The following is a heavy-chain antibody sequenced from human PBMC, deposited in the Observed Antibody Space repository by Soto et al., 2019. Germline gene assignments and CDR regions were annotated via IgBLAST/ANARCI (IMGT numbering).Heavy chain of an antibody. CDR3: ARLALSFSGNDY. V-gene: IGHV1-69*01. J-gene: IGHJ4*02. CDR1: GGTFSSYA. CDR2: IIPIFGTA. Sequence: QVQLVQSGAEVKKPGSSVKVSCKASGGTFSSYAISWVRQAPGQGLEWMGGIIPIFGTANYAQKFQGRVTITADEYKSTADMELSSLRSEDTAVYYCARLALSFSGNDYWGQGTLVTVSS. D-gene: IGHD3-10*01.